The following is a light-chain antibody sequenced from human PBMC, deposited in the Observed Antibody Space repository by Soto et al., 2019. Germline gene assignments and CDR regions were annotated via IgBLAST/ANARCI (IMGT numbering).Light chain of an antibody. J-gene: IGKJ2*01. Sequence: EIVLTQSPGTLSLSPGERATLSCRASQSVSSTYLAWYQQKPGQAPRLRLYGASSRATGIPERFSGSGSGTDVTLTISRLEPEDVAVYYCQQYGSSPPYTFGQGTKLEIK. V-gene: IGKV3-20*01. CDR3: QQYGSSPPYT. CDR2: GAS. CDR1: QSVSSTY.